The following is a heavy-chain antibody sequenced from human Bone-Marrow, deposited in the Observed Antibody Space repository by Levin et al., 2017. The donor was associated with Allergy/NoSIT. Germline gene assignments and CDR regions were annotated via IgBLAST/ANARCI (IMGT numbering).Heavy chain of an antibody. Sequence: GESLKISCAASEFSFNMFWMSWVRQVPGKGPEWVATIKQDGSEEYYVDSVNGRFTISRDNAKKSLYLQMNSLRVDDTAVYYCTTCDRGYGLFDYWGPGTVVTVSS. CDR3: TTCDRGYGLFDY. D-gene: IGHD5-18*01. CDR1: EFSFNMFW. V-gene: IGHV3-7*01. J-gene: IGHJ4*02. CDR2: IKQDGSEE.